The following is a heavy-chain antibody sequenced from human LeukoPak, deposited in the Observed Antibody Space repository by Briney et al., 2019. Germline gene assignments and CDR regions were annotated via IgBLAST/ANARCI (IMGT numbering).Heavy chain of an antibody. D-gene: IGHD2-15*01. CDR2: MSSSDDGR. J-gene: IGHJ4*02. CDR3: AKAPVTSCRGAFCYPFDY. CDR1: GFSFSSYA. Sequence: GGSLRLSCATSGFSFSSYAMSWVRQAPGKGLEWVSAMSSSDDGRYYAASVRGRFTISRDTSRSTLYLQMNSLRAEDAAVYYCAKAPVTSCRGAFCYPFDYWGQGTVVTVSS. V-gene: IGHV3-23*01.